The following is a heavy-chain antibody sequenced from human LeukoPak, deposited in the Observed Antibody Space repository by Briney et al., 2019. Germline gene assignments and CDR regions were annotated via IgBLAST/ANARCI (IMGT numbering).Heavy chain of an antibody. Sequence: GGSLRLSCAASGFSFSRYWMNWVRQAPGKGLEWVATIKEDGSDKYYVDSVYGRFTISRDNAKKSVYLQMSSLSVEDTAVYFCARGTLELRSRSYYFEYWGQGSLVTVSS. D-gene: IGHD1-7*01. CDR2: IKEDGSDK. V-gene: IGHV3-7*04. CDR3: ARGTLELRSRSYYFEY. J-gene: IGHJ4*02. CDR1: GFSFSRYW.